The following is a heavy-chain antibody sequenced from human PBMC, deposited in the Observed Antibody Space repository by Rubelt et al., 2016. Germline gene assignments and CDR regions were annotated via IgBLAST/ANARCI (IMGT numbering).Heavy chain of an antibody. V-gene: IGHV4-39*07. J-gene: IGHJ5*02. D-gene: IGHD5-18*01. Sequence: QLQLQESGPGLVKPSETLSLTCTVSGGSISSSSYYWGWIRQPPGKGLEWIGSIYYSGSTYYNPSLKSRVTISVDTSKNQFSLKLSSVSVAYTAVDYCARVQMVTTGSPNWFDHWGQGTLVTVSS. CDR3: ARVQMVTTGSPNWFDH. CDR2: IYYSGST. CDR1: GGSISSSSYY.